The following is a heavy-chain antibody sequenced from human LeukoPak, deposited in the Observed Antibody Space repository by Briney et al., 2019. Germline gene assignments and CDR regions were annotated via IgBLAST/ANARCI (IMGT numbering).Heavy chain of an antibody. CDR3: ARDVYYYGSGTLFGDI. CDR1: GGSISSYY. J-gene: IGHJ3*02. CDR2: IYTSGST. V-gene: IGHV4-4*07. D-gene: IGHD3-10*01. Sequence: SETLSLTCTVSGGSISSYYWSWIRQPAGKGLEWIGRIYTSGSTNYNPSLKSRVTMSVDTSKNQFSLKLSSETAADTAVYYCARDVYYYGSGTLFGDIWGQGTMVTVSS.